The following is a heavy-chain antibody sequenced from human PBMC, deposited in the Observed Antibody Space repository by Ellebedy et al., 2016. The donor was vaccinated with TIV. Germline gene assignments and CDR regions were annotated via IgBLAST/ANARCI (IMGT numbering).Heavy chain of an antibody. D-gene: IGHD3-9*01. CDR1: GGSVSSYSYY. CDR3: RQFYYDILTGDSRPDY. V-gene: IGHV4-39*07. J-gene: IGHJ4*02. CDR2: IYYRGST. Sequence: SETLSLTCNVSGGSVSSYSYYSGWIRQPAGTGLEWIGEIYYRGSTFYNPSLKSRVTISVDTSKNQFSLQLTSVTAADTAVYYCRQFYYDILTGDSRPDYWGQGTLVTVSS.